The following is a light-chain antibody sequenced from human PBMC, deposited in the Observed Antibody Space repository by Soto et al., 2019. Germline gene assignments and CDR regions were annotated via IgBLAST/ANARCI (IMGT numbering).Light chain of an antibody. Sequence: DIQMTQSPCSLSASVGDGVTITCRASQSISSYLNWYQQKPGKAPKLLIYAASSLQSGVPSRFSGSGSGTDFTLTISSLQSEDFAVYYCQQYGSSPFTFGGGTKVDIK. CDR3: QQYGSSPFT. V-gene: IGKV1-39*01. CDR1: QSISSY. J-gene: IGKJ4*01. CDR2: AAS.